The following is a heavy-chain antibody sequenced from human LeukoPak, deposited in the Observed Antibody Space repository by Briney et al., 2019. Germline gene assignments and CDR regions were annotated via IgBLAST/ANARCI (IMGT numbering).Heavy chain of an antibody. CDR2: IYSGGST. CDR3: ARGWFGELEFDY. D-gene: IGHD3-10*01. CDR1: GFTVSSNY. V-gene: IGHV3-66*01. J-gene: IGHJ4*02. Sequence: GGSLRLSCAASGFTVSSNYMSWVRQAPGKGLEWVSVIYSGGSTYYADSVKGRFTISRDNSKNTLYLQMNSLRAEDTAVYYCARGWFGELEFDYWGQGTLVTVSS.